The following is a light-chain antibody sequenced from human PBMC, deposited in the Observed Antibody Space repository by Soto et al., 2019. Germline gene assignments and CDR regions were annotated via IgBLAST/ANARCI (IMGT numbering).Light chain of an antibody. CDR2: DAS. Sequence: DIPMTQSPSSLSASVGDRVTITCQASQDISNYLNWYQQKPGGAPKLLIYDASNLETGVPSRFSGSGSGTDFTFTISSLQPEDFATYYCQQYDNFPPTFGQGTRLDI. J-gene: IGKJ2*01. CDR3: QQYDNFPPT. CDR1: QDISNY. V-gene: IGKV1-33*01.